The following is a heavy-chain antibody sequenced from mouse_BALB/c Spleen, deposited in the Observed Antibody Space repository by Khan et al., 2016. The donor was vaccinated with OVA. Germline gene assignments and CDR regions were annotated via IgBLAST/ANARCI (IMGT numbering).Heavy chain of an antibody. D-gene: IGHD2-4*01. V-gene: IGHV2-2*02. CDR1: GFSLNNYS. CDR2: IWSAGST. CDR3: ARRGYDYGRGALFAY. J-gene: IGHJ3*01. Sequence: QVQLKESGPGLVQPSQSLSITCTVSGFSLNNYSVHWVRQSPGKGLEWLGVIWSAGSTDYNAAFISRLTISKDNSRSQVFFKRNSLQPNDTAIYYCARRGYDYGRGALFAYWGQGTPVTVSA.